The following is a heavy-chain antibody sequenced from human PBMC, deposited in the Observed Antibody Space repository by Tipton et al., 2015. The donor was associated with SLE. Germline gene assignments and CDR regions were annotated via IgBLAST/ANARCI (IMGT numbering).Heavy chain of an antibody. D-gene: IGHD4-17*01. CDR2: IGTAGDT. V-gene: IGHV3-13*01. CDR3: ARVRGVTTSEDYFDY. Sequence: SLRLSCAASGFTFSSYDMHWVRQATGKGLEWVSAIGTAGDTYYPGSVKGRFTISRENAKNSLYLQMNSLRAGDTAVYYCARVRGVTTSEDYFDYWGQGTLVTVSS. CDR1: GFTFSSYD. J-gene: IGHJ4*02.